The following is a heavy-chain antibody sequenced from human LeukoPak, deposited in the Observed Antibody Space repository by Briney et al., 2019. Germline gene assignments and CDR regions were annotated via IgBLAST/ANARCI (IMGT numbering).Heavy chain of an antibody. J-gene: IGHJ1*01. V-gene: IGHV3-48*01. Sequence: GGSLRLSCAASGFTFSSYSMNWVRQAPGKGLEWVSYISSSSTIYYADSVKGRFTISRDNAKNSLYLQMNSLRAEDTAVYYCARSSSSWYGEYFQHWGQGTLVTVSS. CDR1: GFTFSSYS. D-gene: IGHD6-13*01. CDR3: ARSSSSWYGEYFQH. CDR2: ISSSSTI.